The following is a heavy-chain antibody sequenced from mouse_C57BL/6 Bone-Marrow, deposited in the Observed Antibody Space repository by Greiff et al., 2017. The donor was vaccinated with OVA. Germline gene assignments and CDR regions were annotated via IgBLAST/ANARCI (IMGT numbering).Heavy chain of an antibody. Sequence: QVQLQQSGAELVRPGASVTLSCKASGYTFTDYEMHWVKQTPVHGLEWIGAIDPETGGPAYNQKFKGKAILTADKSSSTAYMELRSLTSDVSADYYCTRRTTYYSNFYFDYWGQGTTLTVSS. CDR3: TRRTTYYSNFYFDY. CDR2: IDPETGGP. V-gene: IGHV1-15*01. J-gene: IGHJ2*01. CDR1: GYTFTDYE. D-gene: IGHD2-5*01.